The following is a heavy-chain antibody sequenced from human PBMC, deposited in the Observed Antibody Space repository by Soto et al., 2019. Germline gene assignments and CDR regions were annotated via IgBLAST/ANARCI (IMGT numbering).Heavy chain of an antibody. CDR1: GGSISSSSYY. D-gene: IGHD3-10*01. CDR3: ARQRESDLDY. Sequence: SETLSLTCTVSGGSISSSSYYWGWIRQPPGKGLEWIGSIYYSGSTYYNPSLKSRVTISVDTSKNQFSLKLSSATAADTAVYYCARQRESDLDYWGQGTLVTVSS. J-gene: IGHJ4*02. V-gene: IGHV4-39*01. CDR2: IYYSGST.